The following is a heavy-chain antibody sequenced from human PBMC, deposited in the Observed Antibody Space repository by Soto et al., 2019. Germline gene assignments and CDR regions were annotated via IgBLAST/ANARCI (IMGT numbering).Heavy chain of an antibody. Sequence: GGSLRLSCAASGFTFSSYGMHWVRQAPGKGLEWVAVISYDGSNKYYADSVKGRFTISRDNSKNTLYLQMNSLRAEDTAVYYCAKDLQPVTTVTPFDYWGQGTLVTVSS. D-gene: IGHD4-17*01. V-gene: IGHV3-30*18. CDR1: GFTFSSYG. CDR3: AKDLQPVTTVTPFDY. CDR2: ISYDGSNK. J-gene: IGHJ4*02.